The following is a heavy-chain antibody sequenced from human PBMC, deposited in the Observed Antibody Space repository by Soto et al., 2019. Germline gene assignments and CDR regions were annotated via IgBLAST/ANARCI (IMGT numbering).Heavy chain of an antibody. J-gene: IGHJ4*02. CDR2: INPGEINT. CDR3: ARILRGLTTFGVAHTGYY. CDR1: WYPFRNYS. V-gene: IGHV1-3*01. D-gene: IGHD3-3*01. Sequence: GASVEVAFKASWYPFRNYSIHWLLHSPLQSLELMGWINPGEINTRYSQKFQGRVTITSDRSANTAYMELSSLKSEDTAVHYCARILRGLTTFGVAHTGYYSGKGT.